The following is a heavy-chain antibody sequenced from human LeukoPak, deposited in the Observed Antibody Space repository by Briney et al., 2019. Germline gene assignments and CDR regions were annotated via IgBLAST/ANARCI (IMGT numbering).Heavy chain of an antibody. J-gene: IGHJ4*02. D-gene: IGHD1-26*01. CDR1: GFTFSRYW. V-gene: IGHV3-74*01. Sequence: GVSLKLSWAASGFTFSRYWMHRVRQGPGRELIWVARMNEDGGFTNCAGSVSGRFTVSGDNCRQTRYHRMRSLRAEDTALYYCSKDLSGRDDSWGRGTLVTVSS. CDR2: MNEDGGFT. CDR3: SKDLSGRDDS.